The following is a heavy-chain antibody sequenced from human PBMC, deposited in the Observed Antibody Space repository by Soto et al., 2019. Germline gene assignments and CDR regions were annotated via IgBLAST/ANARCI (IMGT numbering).Heavy chain of an antibody. CDR1: GGSISASSYY. D-gene: IGHD5-12*01. CDR3: ARRQWLRSFDC. V-gene: IGHV4-39*01. J-gene: IGHJ4*02. Sequence: QVLLQESGPGLVKPSETLSLTCTVSGGSISASSYYWGWIRQPPGKGLEWIGSMDYSGSTYYNPSLKSRVTLSVDTSKTQFSLKLSSLTAADTAVYYCARRQWLRSFDCWGQGTLVTVSS. CDR2: MDYSGST.